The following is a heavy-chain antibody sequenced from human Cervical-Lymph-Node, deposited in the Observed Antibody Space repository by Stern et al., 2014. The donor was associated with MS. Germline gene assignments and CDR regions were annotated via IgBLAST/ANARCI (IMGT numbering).Heavy chain of an antibody. D-gene: IGHD5-12*01. CDR3: ASSPATPSGYDRFDY. Sequence: EVQLVESGAEVKKPGESLKISCEASGYLFDDYWIGWVRQMSGRGLELVAIIFPRDSNTRYSPSVQGQVTISADKSLSTASLQWSSLKPPAPAMFYCASSPATPSGYDRFDYWGQGALVTVSS. CDR2: IFPRDSNT. J-gene: IGHJ4*02. CDR1: GYLFDDYW. V-gene: IGHV5-51*03.